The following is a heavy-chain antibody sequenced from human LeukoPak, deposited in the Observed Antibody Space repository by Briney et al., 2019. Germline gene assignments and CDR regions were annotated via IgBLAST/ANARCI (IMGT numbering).Heavy chain of an antibody. Sequence: GGSLRLSCAASGYTFSSYAMSWVRQAPGKGLEWVSTISGGGGRTYYADSVKGQFTISRDNSKNTLYLQMSSLIAEDTAVYYCAKDRLWLDYWGQGTLVTVSS. D-gene: IGHD2-21*01. CDR3: AKDRLWLDY. CDR2: ISGGGGRT. J-gene: IGHJ4*02. V-gene: IGHV3-23*01. CDR1: GYTFSSYA.